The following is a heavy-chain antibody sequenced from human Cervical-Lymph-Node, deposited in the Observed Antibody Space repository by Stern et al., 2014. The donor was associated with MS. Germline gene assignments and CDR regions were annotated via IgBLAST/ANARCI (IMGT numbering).Heavy chain of an antibody. J-gene: IGHJ4*02. V-gene: IGHV3-11*06. CDR3: ARAFSTGWYGGSDY. Sequence: QMQLVQSGGGLVKPGGSLRLSCVASGFTFRNYYMSWIRQAPGKGLEWLSYISTTTNYIKYADSVKGRFTISRDNAKNSLYLQMNSLRGEDTAIYYCARAFSTGWYGGSDYWGQGTLVSVSS. D-gene: IGHD6-19*01. CDR2: ISTTTNYI. CDR1: GFTFRNYY.